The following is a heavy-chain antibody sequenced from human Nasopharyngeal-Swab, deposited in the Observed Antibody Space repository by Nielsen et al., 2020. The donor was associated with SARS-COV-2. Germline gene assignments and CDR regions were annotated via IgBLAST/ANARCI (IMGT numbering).Heavy chain of an antibody. D-gene: IGHD1-26*01. Sequence: SETLSLTCTVSGGSISSGGYYWSWIRQHPGKGLEWIGYIYYSGSTNYNPSLKSRVTISVDTSKNQFSLKLSSVTAADTAVYYCARGAKTSYWYFDYWGQGTLVTVSS. CDR3: ARGAKTSYWYFDY. CDR1: GGSISSGGYY. CDR2: IYYSGST. J-gene: IGHJ4*02. V-gene: IGHV4-61*08.